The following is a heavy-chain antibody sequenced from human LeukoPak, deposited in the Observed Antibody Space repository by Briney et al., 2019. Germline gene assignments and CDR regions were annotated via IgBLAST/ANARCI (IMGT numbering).Heavy chain of an antibody. V-gene: IGHV1-2*02. CDR2: INPNSGGT. Sequence: RASVKVSCKASGYTFTGYYMHWVRQAPGQGLEWMGWINPNSGGTNYAQKFQGRVTMTRDTSISTAYMELSRLRSDDTAVYYCARDRGSTINAFDIWGQGTMVTVSS. CDR3: ARDRGSTINAFDI. J-gene: IGHJ3*02. CDR1: GYTFTGYY. D-gene: IGHD2-2*01.